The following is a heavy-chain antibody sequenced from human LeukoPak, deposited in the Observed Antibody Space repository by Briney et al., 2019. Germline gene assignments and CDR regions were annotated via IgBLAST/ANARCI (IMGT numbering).Heavy chain of an antibody. V-gene: IGHV4-59*01. CDR1: GGSISSYY. Sequence: PSETLSLTCTVSGGSISSYYWSWIRQPPGKGLEWIGYIYYSGYTNYNPSLKSRVTISVDTSKNQFSLKLSSVTAADTAVYYCARAPRNPTYYYYSSAYYFQPFDIWGQGTMVTVSS. CDR3: ARAPRNPTYYYYSSAYYFQPFDI. CDR2: IYYSGYT. D-gene: IGHD3-22*01. J-gene: IGHJ3*02.